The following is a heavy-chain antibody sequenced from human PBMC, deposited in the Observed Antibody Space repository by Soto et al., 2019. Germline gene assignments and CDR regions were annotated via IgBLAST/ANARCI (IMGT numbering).Heavy chain of an antibody. V-gene: IGHV3-23*01. CDR3: AKPAFYGSGSYYPYYGMDV. CDR2: ISGSGGST. CDR1: GFTFSSYA. J-gene: IGHJ6*02. Sequence: GGSLRLSCAASGFTFSSYAMSWVRQAPGKGLEWVSAISGSGGSTYYADSVKGRFTISRDNSKNTLYLQMNSLRAEDTAVYYCAKPAFYGSGSYYPYYGMDVWGQGTTVTVSS. D-gene: IGHD3-10*01.